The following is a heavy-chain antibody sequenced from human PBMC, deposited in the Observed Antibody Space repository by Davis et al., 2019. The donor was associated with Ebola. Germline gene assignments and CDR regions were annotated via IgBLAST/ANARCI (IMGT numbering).Heavy chain of an antibody. CDR3: AREDYYYYGMDV. CDR1: GFTFSSYY. J-gene: IGHJ6*04. Sequence: GESLKISCAASGFTFSSYYMNWVRQAPGKGLEWVSSISSSSNYIYYADSMKGRFTVSRDNAKNTLYLQMDSLRAEDTAVYYCAREDYYYYGMDVWGKGTTVTVSS. V-gene: IGHV3-21*01. CDR2: ISSSSNYI.